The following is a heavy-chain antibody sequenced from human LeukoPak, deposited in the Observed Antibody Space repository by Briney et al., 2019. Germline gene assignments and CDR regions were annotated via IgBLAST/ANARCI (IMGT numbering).Heavy chain of an antibody. CDR3: ARALYYYDSSGYYSPNFDY. Sequence: SETLSLTCAVYGGSFSGYYWSWIRQPPGKGLEWIGNIHYSGSTYYNPSLKSRVTISVDTSKNQFSLKVNSVTAADTALYYCARALYYYDSSGYYSPNFDYWGQGTLVTVSS. D-gene: IGHD3-22*01. CDR2: IHYSGST. J-gene: IGHJ4*02. V-gene: IGHV4-34*01. CDR1: GGSFSGYY.